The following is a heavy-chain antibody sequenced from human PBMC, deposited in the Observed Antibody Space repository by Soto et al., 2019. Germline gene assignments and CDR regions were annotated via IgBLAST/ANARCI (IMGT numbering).Heavy chain of an antibody. Sequence: SETLSLTCTVSGGSISSYYWSWIRQPPGKGLEWIGYIYYSGSTNYNPSLKSRVTISVDTSKNQFSLKLSSVTAADTAVYYCSCSTGWYWFDPWGQGTLVTVSA. V-gene: IGHV4-59*08. CDR3: SCSTGWYWFDP. D-gene: IGHD6-19*01. CDR1: GGSISSYY. J-gene: IGHJ5*02. CDR2: IYYSGST.